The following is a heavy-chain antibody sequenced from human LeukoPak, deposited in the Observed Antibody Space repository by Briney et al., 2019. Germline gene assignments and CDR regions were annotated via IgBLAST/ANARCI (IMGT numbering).Heavy chain of an antibody. Sequence: ASVKVSCKASGYTFTSYYMHWVRQAPGQGLEWMGIINPSGGSTSYAQKFQGRVTMTRDTSTSTVYMELSSLRSEDTAVYYCASAAGAAPLDYYYMDVWGKGTTVTVSS. V-gene: IGHV1-46*01. D-gene: IGHD1-26*01. CDR3: ASAAGAAPLDYYYMDV. CDR2: INPSGGST. CDR1: GYTFTSYY. J-gene: IGHJ6*03.